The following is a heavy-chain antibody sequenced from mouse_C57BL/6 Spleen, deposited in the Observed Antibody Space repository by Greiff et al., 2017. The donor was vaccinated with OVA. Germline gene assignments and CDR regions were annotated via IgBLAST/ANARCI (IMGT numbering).Heavy chain of an antibody. CDR2: IYPRSGNT. CDR3: ARSEAVYYGDYYAMDY. CDR1: GYTFTSYG. Sequence: VNVVESGAELARPGASVKLSCKASGYTFTSYGISWVKQRTGQGLEWIGEIYPRSGNTYYNEKFKGKATLTADKSSSTAYMELRSLTSEDSAVYFCARSEAVYYGDYYAMDYWGQGTSVTVSS. V-gene: IGHV1-81*01. J-gene: IGHJ4*01. D-gene: IGHD2-13*01.